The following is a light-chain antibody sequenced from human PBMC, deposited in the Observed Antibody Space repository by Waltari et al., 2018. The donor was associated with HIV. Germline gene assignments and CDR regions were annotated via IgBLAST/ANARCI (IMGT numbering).Light chain of an antibody. Sequence: QSALTQPASVSGSPGQPITITCPRPRRHVGGDNYDPWYQQHPGKAPKLMLYEVSTRPSGVSNRFSGSKSGNTASLTISGLQAEDEADYYCSSYTSSSYWVFGGGTKLTVL. CDR3: SSYTSSSYWV. J-gene: IGLJ3*02. CDR2: EVS. V-gene: IGLV2-14*01. CDR1: RRHVGGDNY.